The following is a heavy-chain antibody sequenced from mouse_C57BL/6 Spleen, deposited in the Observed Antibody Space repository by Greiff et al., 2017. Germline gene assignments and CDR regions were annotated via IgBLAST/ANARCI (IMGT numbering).Heavy chain of an antibody. CDR1: GYTFTSYW. CDR2: IYPGSGST. CDR3: ARWGSKRYYFDY. D-gene: IGHD1-1*01. V-gene: IGHV1-55*01. J-gene: IGHJ2*01. Sequence: VQLQQPGAELVKPGASVKMSCKASGYTFTSYWITWVKQRPGQGLEWIGDIYPGSGSTNYNEKFKSKATLTVDTSSSTAYMQLSSLTSEDSAVYYCARWGSKRYYFDYWGQGTTLTVSS.